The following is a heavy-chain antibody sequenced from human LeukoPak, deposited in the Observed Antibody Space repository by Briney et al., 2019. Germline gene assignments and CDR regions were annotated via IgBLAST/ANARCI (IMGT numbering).Heavy chain of an antibody. J-gene: IGHJ5*02. D-gene: IGHD1-7*01. Sequence: PGGSLRLSCAASGFTFGSYWMHWVRQAPGEGLVWVSRVDNDGSSTNYADSAKGRFTISSDNAKNTLYLQMSSLRAEDTAMYYCARGNYGRFDPWGQGTLVTVSS. V-gene: IGHV3-74*01. CDR2: VDNDGSST. CDR1: GFTFGSYW. CDR3: ARGNYGRFDP.